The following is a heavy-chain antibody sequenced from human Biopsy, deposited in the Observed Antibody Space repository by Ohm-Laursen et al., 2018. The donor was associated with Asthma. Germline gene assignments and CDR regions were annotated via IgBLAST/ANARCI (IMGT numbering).Heavy chain of an antibody. D-gene: IGHD3-16*01. V-gene: IGHV1-2*06. CDR1: GYPFTDYY. CDR3: ARIKIRIGAGTDRYFDL. J-gene: IGHJ2*01. Sequence: VASVKVSCKASGYPFTDYYVHWVRQAPGQGLEWMGRIDPNSGGTNYAQKFLGRVTMTRDTSVNTAFMVLSRLRSDDTAVYYCARIKIRIGAGTDRYFDLWGRGTLVTVSP. CDR2: IDPNSGGT.